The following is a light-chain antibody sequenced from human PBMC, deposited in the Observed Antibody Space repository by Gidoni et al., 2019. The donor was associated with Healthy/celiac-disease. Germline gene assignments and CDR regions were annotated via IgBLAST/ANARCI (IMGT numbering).Light chain of an antibody. Sequence: QSALTQPAPVSGSPGQSITISCTGTSRDVVAYNYVTWYQQHPGKAPKLMIYEVSNRPSGVPDRFSGSKSGNTASLTISGLQAEDEADYYCSSYTSSSTVVFGGGTKLTVL. CDR1: SRDVVAYNY. CDR3: SSYTSSSTVV. V-gene: IGLV2-14*01. CDR2: EVS. J-gene: IGLJ2*01.